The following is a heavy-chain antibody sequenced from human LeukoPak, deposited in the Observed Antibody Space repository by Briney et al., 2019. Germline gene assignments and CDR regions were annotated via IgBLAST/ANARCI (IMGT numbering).Heavy chain of an antibody. V-gene: IGHV3-30-3*01. J-gene: IGHJ3*02. D-gene: IGHD3-16*01. CDR3: ARDSLHDYVWGSPRGAFDI. Sequence: GGSLRLSCAASGFTFSSYAMHWVRQAPGKGLEWVAVISYDGSNKYYADSVKGRFTISRDNSKNTLYLQMNSLRAEDTAVYYCARDSLHDYVWGSPRGAFDIWGQGTMVTVSS. CDR2: ISYDGSNK. CDR1: GFTFSSYA.